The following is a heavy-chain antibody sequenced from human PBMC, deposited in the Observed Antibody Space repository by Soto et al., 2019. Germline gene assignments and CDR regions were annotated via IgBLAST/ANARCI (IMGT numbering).Heavy chain of an antibody. CDR2: IWYDGSKK. V-gene: IGHV3-33*01. D-gene: IGHD2-15*01. CDR1: GFTFSNYG. J-gene: IGHJ5*02. CDR3: ARDIGYCRSGTCFHLDL. Sequence: PGGSLRLSCVASGFTFSNYGMHWVRQAPGKGPEWVAVIWYDGSKKYYADSMNGRFTISRDDSRNTLYLQMNSLTVEDTALYYCARDIGYCRSGTCFHLDLWGQGTMVTAPQ.